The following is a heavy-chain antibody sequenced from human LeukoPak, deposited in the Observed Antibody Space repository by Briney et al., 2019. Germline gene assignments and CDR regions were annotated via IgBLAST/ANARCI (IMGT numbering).Heavy chain of an antibody. V-gene: IGHV3-30*18. CDR1: GFTFSSYG. Sequence: GGSLRLSCAASGFTFSSYGMHWVRQAPGKGLEWVAVISYDGSNKYYADSVKGRFTISRDNSKNTLYLQMDSLRAEDTAVYYCAKGIRNLDYWGQGTLVTVSS. CDR3: AKGIRNLDY. J-gene: IGHJ4*02. CDR2: ISYDGSNK.